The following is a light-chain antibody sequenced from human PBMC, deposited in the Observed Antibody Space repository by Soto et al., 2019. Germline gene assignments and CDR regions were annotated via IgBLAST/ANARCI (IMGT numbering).Light chain of an antibody. CDR2: DAS. V-gene: IGKV3-20*01. CDR3: QQYASTPLT. Sequence: EIVLTQSPDTLSLSPGERATLSCRASQSVRSNYLAWYQQKPGQAPRFLIYDASSRATGIPDRFSGSGSGTDFTLTISRLEPEDFAVYYCQQYASTPLTFGGGTKV. CDR1: QSVRSNY. J-gene: IGKJ4*01.